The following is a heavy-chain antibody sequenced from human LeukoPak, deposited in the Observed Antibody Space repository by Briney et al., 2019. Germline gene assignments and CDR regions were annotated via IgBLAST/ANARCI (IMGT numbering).Heavy chain of an antibody. D-gene: IGHD1-1*01. Sequence: GGSLRLSCAASGFTFSSYWMHWVRQAPGKGLVWVSRINSDGSSTSYADSVKGRFTISRDNAKNTLYLQMNSLRAEDTAVYYCAREGQLERPGGWFDPWGQGTLVTVSS. CDR1: GFTFSSYW. V-gene: IGHV3-74*01. J-gene: IGHJ5*02. CDR3: AREGQLERPGGWFDP. CDR2: INSDGSST.